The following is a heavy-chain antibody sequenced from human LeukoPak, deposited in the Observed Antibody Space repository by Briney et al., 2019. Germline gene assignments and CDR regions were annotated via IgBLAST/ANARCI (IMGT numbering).Heavy chain of an antibody. V-gene: IGHV3-21*01. CDR2: MSSGGTYI. CDR1: GFTFSNHA. Sequence: GGSLILSCTASGFTFSNHAMTWVRQAPGKGLEWVSSMSSGGTYIYYADSVRGRFTISRDNAKNSLYLVMNSLRAEDTATYYCARDRPTGASRVFVVQWGQGTLVTVSS. D-gene: IGHD2-15*01. CDR3: ARDRPTGASRVFVVQ. J-gene: IGHJ4*02.